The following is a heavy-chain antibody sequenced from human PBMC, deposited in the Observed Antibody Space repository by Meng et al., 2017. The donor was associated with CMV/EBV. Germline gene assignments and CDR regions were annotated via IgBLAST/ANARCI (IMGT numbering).Heavy chain of an antibody. V-gene: IGHV1-69*05. D-gene: IGHD5-18*01. Sequence: CKASGGTFSSYAISWVRQASGQGLEWMGGIIPIFGTANYAQKFQGRVTITTDESTSTAYMELSSLRSEDTAVYYCARVTIDTAMVHYYYYGMDVWGQGTTVTVSS. CDR3: ARVTIDTAMVHYYYYGMDV. CDR2: IIPIFGTA. J-gene: IGHJ6*02. CDR1: GGTFSSYA.